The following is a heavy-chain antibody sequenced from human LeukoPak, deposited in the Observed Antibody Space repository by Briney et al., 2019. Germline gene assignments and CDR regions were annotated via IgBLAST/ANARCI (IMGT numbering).Heavy chain of an antibody. CDR2: INPNSGGT. CDR3: ARVGPNYGSGSYLVY. J-gene: IGHJ4*02. D-gene: IGHD3-10*01. CDR1: GYTFTGYY. Sequence: ASVKVSCKASGYTFTGYYMHWVRQAPGQGLEWMGWINPNSGGTNYAQKFQGRVTMTSDTSISTAYMELSRLRSDDTAVYYCARVGPNYGSGSYLVYWGQGTLVTVSS. V-gene: IGHV1-2*02.